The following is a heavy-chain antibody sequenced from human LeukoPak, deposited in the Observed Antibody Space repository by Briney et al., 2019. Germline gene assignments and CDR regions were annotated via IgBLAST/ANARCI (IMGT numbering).Heavy chain of an antibody. CDR1: GGSISSSSYY. D-gene: IGHD3-10*01. Sequence: ASETLSLTCTVSGGSISSSSYYWGWIRQPPGKGLEWIGSIYYSGSTYYNPSLKSRVTISVDTSKNQFSLKLSSVTAADTAVYYCARPGITTDYWGQGTLVTVSS. J-gene: IGHJ4*02. V-gene: IGHV4-39*01. CDR3: ARPGITTDY. CDR2: IYYSGST.